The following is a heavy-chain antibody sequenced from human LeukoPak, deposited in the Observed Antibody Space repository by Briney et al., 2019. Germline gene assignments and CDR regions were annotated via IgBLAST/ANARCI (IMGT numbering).Heavy chain of an antibody. D-gene: IGHD5-18*01. J-gene: IGHJ5*02. CDR1: GYTFTSYY. CDR3: ARGRAYSYGGTQYWFDP. V-gene: IGHV1-46*01. Sequence: GASVKVSCKASGYTFTSYYVHWVRQAPGQGLEWMGIINPNTGSTSYAQKFQGRVTMTRDTSTSTVYMELSSLTSDDTGVFYCARGRAYSYGGTQYWFDPWGQGTLVTVSS. CDR2: INPNTGST.